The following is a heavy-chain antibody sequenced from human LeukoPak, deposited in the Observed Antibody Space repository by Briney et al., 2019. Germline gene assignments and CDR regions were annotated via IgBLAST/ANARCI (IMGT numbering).Heavy chain of an antibody. CDR2: IYSDATT. J-gene: IGHJ4*02. D-gene: IGHD1-26*01. CDR3: ARAREMGTTTGVAY. V-gene: IGHV3-53*01. Sequence: GGSLRLSCAASGFTVNSNYMSWVRQAPGKGLECVSVIYSDATTYYADSVKGRFTISRDNSKKTVYLQMNSLRADDTAVYFCARAREMGTTTGVAYWGQGTLVTVSS. CDR1: GFTVNSNY.